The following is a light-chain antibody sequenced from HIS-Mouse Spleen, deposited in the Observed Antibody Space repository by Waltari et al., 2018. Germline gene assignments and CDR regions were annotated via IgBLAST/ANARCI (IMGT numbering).Light chain of an antibody. Sequence: SYVLTQPPSVSVAPGKTARITCGGKNIGSKSVHWYQQKPGQAPVLVVYDDSDRHSGIPERFSGSNSGNTATLTISRVEAGDEADYYCQVWDSSSDHYVFGTGTKVTVL. J-gene: IGLJ1*01. CDR1: NIGSKS. CDR2: DDS. V-gene: IGLV3-21*03. CDR3: QVWDSSSDHYV.